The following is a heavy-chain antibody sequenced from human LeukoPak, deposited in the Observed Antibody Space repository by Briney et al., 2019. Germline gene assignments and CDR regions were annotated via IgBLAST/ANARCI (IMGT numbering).Heavy chain of an antibody. D-gene: IGHD5-12*01. CDR3: ARDPGGYEIGNFDY. CDR2: IYYSGST. Sequence: NPSQTLSLTCTVSGGSISSGGYYWSRIRQHPGKGLEWIGYIYYSGSTYYNPSLKSRVTISVDTSKNQFSLKLSSVTAADTAVYYCARDPGGYEIGNFDYWGQGTLVTVSS. J-gene: IGHJ4*02. V-gene: IGHV4-31*03. CDR1: GGSISSGGYY.